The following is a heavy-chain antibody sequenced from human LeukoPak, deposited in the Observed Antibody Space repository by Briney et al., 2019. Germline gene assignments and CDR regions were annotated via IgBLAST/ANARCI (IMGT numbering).Heavy chain of an antibody. CDR2: IYYSGST. CDR3: ARIENHLFDP. Sequence: SETLSLTCTVSGGSISSYYWSWIRQPPGKGLEWIGYIYYSGSTNYNPSLKSRVTISVDTSKNQFSRKLSSVTAADTAVYYCARIENHLFDPWGQGTLVTVSS. CDR1: GGSISSYY. V-gene: IGHV4-59*01. J-gene: IGHJ5*02.